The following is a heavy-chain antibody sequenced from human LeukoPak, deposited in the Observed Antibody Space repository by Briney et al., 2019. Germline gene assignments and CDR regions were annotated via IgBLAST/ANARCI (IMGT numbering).Heavy chain of an antibody. CDR1: GFTVSSNY. V-gene: IGHV3-53*04. Sequence: GGSLRLSCAASGFTVSSNYMSWVRQAPGKGLEWVSVIYSGGSTYYADSVKGRFTISRHNSKNTLYLQMNSLRAEDTAVYYCARGISSSSWEWFDPWGQGTLVTVSS. J-gene: IGHJ5*02. CDR2: IYSGGST. CDR3: ARGISSSSWEWFDP. D-gene: IGHD6-13*01.